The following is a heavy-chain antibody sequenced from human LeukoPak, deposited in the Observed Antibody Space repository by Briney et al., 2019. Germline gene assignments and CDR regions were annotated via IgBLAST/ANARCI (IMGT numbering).Heavy chain of an antibody. V-gene: IGHV3-49*03. J-gene: IGHJ5*02. CDR3: TRDHIVVVVAATPRWYDP. CDR2: IRSKAYGGTT. CDR1: GFTFGDYA. D-gene: IGHD2-15*01. Sequence: SGGSLRLSCTASGFTFGDYAMSWFRHAPGKGLEWVGFIRSKAYGGTTEYAASVKGRFTISRDDSKSIAYLQMNSLKTEDTAVYYCTRDHIVVVVAATPRWYDPWGQGTLVTVSS.